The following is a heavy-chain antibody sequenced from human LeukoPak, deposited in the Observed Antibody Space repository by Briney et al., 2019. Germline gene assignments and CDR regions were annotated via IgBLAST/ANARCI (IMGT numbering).Heavy chain of an antibody. J-gene: IGHJ4*02. V-gene: IGHV1-69*01. CDR2: IIPIFGTA. CDR3: ARYTPPASNFGELLPLDY. D-gene: IGHD3-10*01. CDR1: GGTFSSYA. Sequence: VASVKVSCKASGGTFSSYAISWVRQAPGQGLEWMGGIIPIFGTANYAQKFQGRVTITADESTSTAYMELSSLRSEDTAVYYCARYTPPASNFGELLPLDYWGQGTLVTVSS.